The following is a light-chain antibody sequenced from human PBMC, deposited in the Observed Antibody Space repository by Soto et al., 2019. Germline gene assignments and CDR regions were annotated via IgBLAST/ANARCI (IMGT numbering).Light chain of an antibody. V-gene: IGLV2-23*01. CDR2: EDT. Sequence: QSALTQPASVSGSPGQSITISCTGTSSDVGSYNTDSWYQQHPGKAPKLMIFEDTERPSGVSHRFSASKSGNTAYLSISGLQAEDEAYYYCCSSAGDTLVVFGGGTKLTVL. CDR1: SSDVGSYNT. J-gene: IGLJ2*01. CDR3: CSSAGDTLVV.